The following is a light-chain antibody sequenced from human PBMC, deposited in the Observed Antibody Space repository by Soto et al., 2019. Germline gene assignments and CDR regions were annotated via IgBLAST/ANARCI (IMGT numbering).Light chain of an antibody. CDR1: SSNIGSNT. CDR3: AAWDDSPSAYV. V-gene: IGLV1-44*01. CDR2: SND. Sequence: QSVLTQPPSASGTPGQRVTMSCSGSSSNIGSNTVNWYQQLPGTAPKLLIYSNDERPSGVPDRFSGSKSGTSASLAISGLQSEDEADYYCAAWDDSPSAYVFGTGTKVTV. J-gene: IGLJ1*01.